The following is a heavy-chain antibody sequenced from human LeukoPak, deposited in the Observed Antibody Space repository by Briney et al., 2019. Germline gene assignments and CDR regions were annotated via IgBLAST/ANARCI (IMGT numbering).Heavy chain of an antibody. Sequence: SETLSLTCTVSGGSISSYYWSWIRQPPGKGLVWIGYIYYSGSTNYNPSLKSRVTISVDTSKNQFSLKLSSVTAADTAVYYCARPSSGSYYGFDYWGQGTLVTVSS. CDR3: ARPSSGSYYGFDY. D-gene: IGHD1-26*01. V-gene: IGHV4-59*08. CDR2: IYYSGST. CDR1: GGSISSYY. J-gene: IGHJ4*02.